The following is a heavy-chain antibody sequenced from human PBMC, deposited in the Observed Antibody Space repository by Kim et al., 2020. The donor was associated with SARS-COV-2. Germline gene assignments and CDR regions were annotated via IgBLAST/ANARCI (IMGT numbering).Heavy chain of an antibody. J-gene: IGHJ4*02. V-gene: IGHV3-23*03. CDR2: IYSGGSST. CDR3: AKDRKPVTLYY. Sequence: GGSLRLSCAASGFTFSSYAMSWVRQAPGKGLEWVSVIYSGGSSTYYADSVKGRFTISRDNSKNTLYLQMNSLRAEDTAVYYCAKDRKPVTLYYWGQGTLVTVSS. CDR1: GFTFSSYA. D-gene: IGHD4-17*01.